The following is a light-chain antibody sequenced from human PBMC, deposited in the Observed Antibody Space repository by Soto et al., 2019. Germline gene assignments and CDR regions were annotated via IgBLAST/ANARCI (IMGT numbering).Light chain of an antibody. J-gene: IGLJ3*02. CDR2: GNS. CDR3: QSYDSSLSGSV. V-gene: IGLV1-40*01. Sequence: QLVLTQPPSVSGAPGQRVTISCTGSSSNVGAGYNVNWYQQLPGTAPKLLIHGNSNRPSGVPDRISGSKSGTSASLAITGLQAEDEADYYCQSYDSSLSGSVFGGGTKLTVL. CDR1: SSNVGAGYN.